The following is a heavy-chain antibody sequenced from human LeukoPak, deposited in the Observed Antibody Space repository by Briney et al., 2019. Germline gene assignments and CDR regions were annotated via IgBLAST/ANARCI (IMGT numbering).Heavy chain of an antibody. CDR1: GGTFSSYA. J-gene: IGHJ4*02. CDR3: ASERYYYDSSGYFYFDY. D-gene: IGHD3-22*01. Sequence: ASVKVSCKASGGTFSSYAISWVRQAPGQGLEWMGGIIPIFGTANYAQKFQGRVTITADESTSTAYMELSSLRSEDTAVYYYASERYYYDSSGYFYFDYWGQGTLVTVSS. V-gene: IGHV1-69*13. CDR2: IIPIFGTA.